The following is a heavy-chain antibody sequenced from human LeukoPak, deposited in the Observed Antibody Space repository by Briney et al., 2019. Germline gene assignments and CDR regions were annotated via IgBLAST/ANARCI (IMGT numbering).Heavy chain of an antibody. CDR1: GGSISSYY. Sequence: PSETLSLTCTVSGGSISSYYWSWIRQPPGKGLEWIGYIYYSGSTNCNPSLKSRVTISVDTSKNQFSLKLSSVTAADTAVYYCARLFEGYYFDYWGQGTLVTVSS. CDR3: ARLFEGYYFDY. J-gene: IGHJ4*02. V-gene: IGHV4-59*08. CDR2: IYYSGST.